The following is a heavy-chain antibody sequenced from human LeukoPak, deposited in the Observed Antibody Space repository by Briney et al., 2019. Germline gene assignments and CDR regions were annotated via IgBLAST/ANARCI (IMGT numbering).Heavy chain of an antibody. CDR1: GGTFSTLA. Sequence: SVKVSCKAPGGTFSTLAISWVRQAPGQGLEWMGGIIPDLRTTNSAQKFQGRLSITADESTSTAYMELSSLRSEDTALYFCARDLAARYTYGGNLFDPWGQGTLVTVSS. J-gene: IGHJ5*02. CDR3: ARDLAARYTYGGNLFDP. CDR2: IIPDLRTT. D-gene: IGHD3-16*01. V-gene: IGHV1-69*01.